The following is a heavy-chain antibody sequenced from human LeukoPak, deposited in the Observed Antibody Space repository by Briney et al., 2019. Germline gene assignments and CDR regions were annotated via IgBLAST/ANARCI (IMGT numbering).Heavy chain of an antibody. CDR1: GYTFTGYY. V-gene: IGHV1-2*02. J-gene: IGHJ6*03. D-gene: IGHD1-26*01. CDR3: ARGLEGSLDYYYYMDV. CDR2: INPNSGGT. Sequence: GASVKVSCKASGYTFTGYYMHWVRQTPGQGLEWMGWINPNSGGTNYAQKFQGRVTMTRDTSISTAYMELSSLRSEDTAVYYCARGLEGSLDYYYYMDVWGKGTTVTVSS.